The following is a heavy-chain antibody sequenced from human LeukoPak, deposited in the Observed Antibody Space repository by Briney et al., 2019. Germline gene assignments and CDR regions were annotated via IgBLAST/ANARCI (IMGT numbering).Heavy chain of an antibody. CDR3: ARDEPSNTNFDY. J-gene: IGHJ4*02. Sequence: ASVKVSCKASGYTFTSYDINWVRQAPGQGLEWMGWISAYNGNTNYAQKLQGRVTMTTDTSTSTAYMELRSLRSDDTAVYYCARDEPSNTNFDYWGQGTLVTVSS. D-gene: IGHD2-2*01. V-gene: IGHV1-18*01. CDR1: GYTFTSYD. CDR2: ISAYNGNT.